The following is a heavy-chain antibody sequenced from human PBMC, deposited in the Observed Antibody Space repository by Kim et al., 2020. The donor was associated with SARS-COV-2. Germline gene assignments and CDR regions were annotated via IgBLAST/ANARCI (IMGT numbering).Heavy chain of an antibody. CDR3: ASEYYGDYGNWFDP. CDR2: IYSGGNT. J-gene: IGHJ5*02. CDR1: GFTVSSNY. D-gene: IGHD4-17*01. V-gene: IGHV3-66*01. Sequence: GGSLRLSCAASGFTVSSNYMSWVRQAPGKGLEWVSVIYSGGNTYYADSAKGRFTISRDNSKNTLYLQMNSLRAEDTAVYYCASEYYGDYGNWFDPWGQGTLVTVSS.